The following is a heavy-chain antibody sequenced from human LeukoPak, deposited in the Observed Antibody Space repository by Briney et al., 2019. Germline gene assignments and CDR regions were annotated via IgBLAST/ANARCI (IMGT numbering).Heavy chain of an antibody. J-gene: IGHJ4*02. CDR2: ISYDGSNK. Sequence: PGGSLRLSCAASGFTFSSYAMHWVRQAPGKGLEWVAVISYDGSNKYYADSVKGRFTISRDNSKNTLYLQMNSLRAEDTAVYYCARDRQWLVLWEPSYYFDYWGQGTLVTVSS. CDR1: GFTFSSYA. V-gene: IGHV3-30-3*01. CDR3: ARDRQWLVLWEPSYYFDY. D-gene: IGHD6-19*01.